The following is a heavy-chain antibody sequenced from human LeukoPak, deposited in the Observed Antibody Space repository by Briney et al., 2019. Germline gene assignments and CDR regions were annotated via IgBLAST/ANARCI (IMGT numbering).Heavy chain of an antibody. CDR1: GFTFSSYA. V-gene: IGHV3-30*04. Sequence: GGSLRLSCAASGFTFSSYAMHWVRQAPGQGLEWVAVISYDGSNKYYADSVKGRFTISRDNSKNTLYLQMNSLRAEDTAVYYCARGEYYMDVWGKGTTVTVSS. CDR3: ARGEYYMDV. J-gene: IGHJ6*03. CDR2: ISYDGSNK. D-gene: IGHD1-26*01.